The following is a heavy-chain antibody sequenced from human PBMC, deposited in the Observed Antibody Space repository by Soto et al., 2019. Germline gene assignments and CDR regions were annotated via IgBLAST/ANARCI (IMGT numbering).Heavy chain of an antibody. CDR1: GGTFSSYA. CDR2: IIPIFGTA. D-gene: IGHD6-13*01. Sequence: ASVKVSCKASGGTFSSYAISWVRQAPGQGLEWMGGIIPIFGTANYAQKFQGRVTITADESTSTAYMELSSLRSEDTAVYYCARHYVGRIAAAADYYYYGMDVWGQGTTVTVSS. V-gene: IGHV1-69*13. J-gene: IGHJ6*02. CDR3: ARHYVGRIAAAADYYYYGMDV.